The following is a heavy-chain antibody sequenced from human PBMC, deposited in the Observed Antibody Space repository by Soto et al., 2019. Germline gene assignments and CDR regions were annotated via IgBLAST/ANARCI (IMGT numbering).Heavy chain of an antibody. CDR1: GGSISSYY. J-gene: IGHJ4*02. CDR2: IYYSGST. V-gene: IGHV4-59*01. D-gene: IGHD3-16*02. Sequence: PSETLSLTCTASGGSISSYYWSWIRQPPGKGLEWIGYIYYSGSTNYNPSLKSRVTISVDTSKNQFSLKLSSVTAADTAVYYCARGAAYDYVWGSYPNYFDYWGQGTLVTAPQ. CDR3: ARGAAYDYVWGSYPNYFDY.